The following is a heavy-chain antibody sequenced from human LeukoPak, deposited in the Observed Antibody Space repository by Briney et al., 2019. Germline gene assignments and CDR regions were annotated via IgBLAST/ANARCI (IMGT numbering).Heavy chain of an antibody. CDR3: AREDGAGYCSSTSCYGGGFDY. CDR2: ISYDGSNK. CDR1: GFTFSSYA. V-gene: IGHV3-30-3*01. Sequence: GGSLRLSCAASGFTFSSYAMHWVRQAPGKGLEWVAVISYDGSNKYYADSVKGRFTISRDNSKNTLYLQMNSLRAEDTAVYYCAREDGAGYCSSTSCYGGGFDYWGQGTLVTVSS. J-gene: IGHJ4*02. D-gene: IGHD2-2*01.